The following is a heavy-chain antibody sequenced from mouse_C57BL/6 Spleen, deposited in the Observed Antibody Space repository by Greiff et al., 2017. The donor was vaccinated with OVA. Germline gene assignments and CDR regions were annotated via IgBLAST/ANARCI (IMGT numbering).Heavy chain of an antibody. CDR2: ISYDGSN. D-gene: IGHD1-1*01. CDR3: ASTVVAGPRFAY. CDR1: GYSITSGYY. V-gene: IGHV3-6*01. J-gene: IGHJ3*01. Sequence: EVQLVESGPGLVKPSQSLSLTCSVTGYSITSGYYWNWIRQFPGNKLEWMGYISYDGSNNYNSSVKNRISITRDTSKNQFFLKLNSVTTEDTATYYCASTVVAGPRFAYWGQGTLVTVSA.